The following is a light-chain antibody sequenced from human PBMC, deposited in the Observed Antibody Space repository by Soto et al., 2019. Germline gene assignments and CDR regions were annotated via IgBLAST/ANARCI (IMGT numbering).Light chain of an antibody. CDR3: QQYGSAPQT. CDR2: DAS. CDR1: QSVISSY. V-gene: IGKV3-20*01. Sequence: EIVLTQSPGTLSLSPGERATLSCRASQSVISSYLAWYQQKPGQAPRLLIYDASSRATGIPDRFSGSGSGTDFTLTISRLEPEDFAVYYCQQYGSAPQTFGQGTKVEIK. J-gene: IGKJ1*01.